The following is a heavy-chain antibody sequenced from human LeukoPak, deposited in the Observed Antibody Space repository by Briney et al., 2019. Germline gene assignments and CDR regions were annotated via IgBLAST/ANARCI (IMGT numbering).Heavy chain of an antibody. CDR1: GFTFSSYG. CDR2: IWYDGSNK. CDR3: ARDLGADTSGNFDY. J-gene: IGHJ4*02. V-gene: IGHV3-33*01. Sequence: GGSLRLSCAASGFTFSSYGMHWVRQAPGKGLEWVAVIWYDGSNKFYADSVKGRFTLSRDNSKNTLYLHMNSLRGEDTAVYYCARDLGADTSGNFDYWGQGTLATVSS. D-gene: IGHD3-22*01.